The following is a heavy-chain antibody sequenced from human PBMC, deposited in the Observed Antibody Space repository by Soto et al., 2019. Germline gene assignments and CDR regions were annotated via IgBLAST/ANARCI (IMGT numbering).Heavy chain of an antibody. J-gene: IGHJ3*02. Sequence: PGGSLRLSCVASGVTVSSNYMSWVRQAPGKGLEWVSLIYSGGSAFYADSVKGRFTISRDDSKNTLYLQMNSLRVADTAVYHCARGRHYYDSPDIWGKGKMVTVSS. CDR3: ARGRHYYDSPDI. CDR2: IYSGGSA. V-gene: IGHV3-66*01. CDR1: GVTVSSNY. D-gene: IGHD3-10*01.